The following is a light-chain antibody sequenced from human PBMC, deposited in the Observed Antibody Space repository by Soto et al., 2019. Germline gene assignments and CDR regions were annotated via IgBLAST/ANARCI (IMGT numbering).Light chain of an antibody. V-gene: IGKV3-20*01. CDR3: QQYGSSPPMYT. CDR2: GVS. Sequence: EIVLTQSPGTLSLSPGERATLSCRASQSVSSSYLAWYQQKPGQAPRLLIYGVSNRATGIPDRFSGSGSGTEFSLTISRLEPEDFAVYSCQQYGSSPPMYTFGQGTKLEIK. CDR1: QSVSSSY. J-gene: IGKJ2*01.